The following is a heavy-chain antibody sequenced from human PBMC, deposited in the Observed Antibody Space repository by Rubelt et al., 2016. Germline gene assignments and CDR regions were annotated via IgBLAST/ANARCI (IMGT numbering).Heavy chain of an antibody. J-gene: IGHJ3*02. CDR3: AREGGYYYGVRAFDI. Sequence: VQLVESGGGVVQPGRSLRLSCAASGFTFSSYGMHWVRQAPGKGLEWVAFIRYDGSNKYYADSVKGRFTISRDNSKNTLYLQMNSLRAEDTAVYYCAREGGYYYGVRAFDIWGQGTMVTVSS. CDR2: IRYDGSNK. CDR1: GFTFSSYG. V-gene: IGHV3-30*02. D-gene: IGHD3-10*01.